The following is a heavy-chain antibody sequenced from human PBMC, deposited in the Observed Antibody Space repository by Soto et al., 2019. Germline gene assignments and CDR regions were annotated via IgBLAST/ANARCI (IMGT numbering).Heavy chain of an antibody. CDR2: IRGRAYSATT. V-gene: IGHV3-49*03. CDR1: GFTFGGCA. D-gene: IGHD6-6*01. J-gene: IGHJ4*02. CDR3: TRAAHPQWEISHYYLDS. Sequence: PGGSLRLSCTASGFTFGGCAMGWIRQAPGKGLEWVAFIRGRAYSATTEYAASVKGRFTISRDDSKSIAYLQMNSLKTGDTAVYYCTRAAHPQWEISHYYLDSWGPGTLVTVSS.